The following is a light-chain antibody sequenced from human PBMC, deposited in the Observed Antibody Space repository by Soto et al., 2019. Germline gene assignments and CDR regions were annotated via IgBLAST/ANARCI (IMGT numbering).Light chain of an antibody. V-gene: IGKV4-1*01. J-gene: IGKJ2*01. CDR3: QQYYSTPPYT. CDR1: QSVLYSSNNKND. Sequence: DIVMTQSPDSLAVSLGERATINCKSSQSVLYSSNNKNDLAWYQQKPGQPPKLLIYWASTRESGVPDRFSGSGSVTDFTLTISSLQAEDVVFYYCQQYYSTPPYTFGQGTKLEIK. CDR2: WAS.